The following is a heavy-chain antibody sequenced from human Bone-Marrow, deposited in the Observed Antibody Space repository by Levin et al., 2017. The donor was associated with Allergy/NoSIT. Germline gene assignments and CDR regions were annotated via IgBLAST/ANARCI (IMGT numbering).Heavy chain of an antibody. J-gene: IGHJ6*02. Sequence: GGSLRLSCAASGFTFSSYAMHWVRQAPGKGLEWVAVISYDGSNKYYADSVKGRFTISRDNSKNTLYLQMNSLRAEDTAVYYCARDLPSHMVRGVINYYGMDGWGQGTTVTVSS. CDR3: ARDLPSHMVRGVINYYGMDG. D-gene: IGHD3-10*01. CDR2: ISYDGSNK. V-gene: IGHV3-30*04. CDR1: GFTFSSYA.